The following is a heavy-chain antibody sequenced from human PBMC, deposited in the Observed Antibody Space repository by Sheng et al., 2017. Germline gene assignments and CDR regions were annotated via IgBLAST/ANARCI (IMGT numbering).Heavy chain of an antibody. Sequence: QVQLVESGGGVVQPGRSLRLSCAASGFTFSSYAMHWVRQAPGKGLEWVAVISYDGSNKYYADSVKGRFTISRDNSKNTLYLQMNSLRAEDTAVYYCARGPMTPGPYFDYWGQGTLVTVSS. CDR3: ARGPMTPGPYFDY. V-gene: IGHV3-30*04. CDR2: ISYDGSNK. CDR1: GFTFSSYA. J-gene: IGHJ4*02.